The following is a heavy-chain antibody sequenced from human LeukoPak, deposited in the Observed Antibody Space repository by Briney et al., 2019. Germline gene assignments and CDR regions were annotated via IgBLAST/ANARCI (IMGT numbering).Heavy chain of an antibody. CDR2: ISTSGST. CDR3: ARRSSGWYRYDY. Sequence: PGGSLRLSCAASGFTFSDYYMSWIRQPAGKGLEWIGRISTSGSTNYNPSLKSRVTISLDTSKNQFSLKLTSVTAADTAVYYCARRSSGWYRYDYWGQGTLVTVSS. J-gene: IGHJ4*02. V-gene: IGHV4-4*07. D-gene: IGHD6-19*01. CDR1: GFTFSDYY.